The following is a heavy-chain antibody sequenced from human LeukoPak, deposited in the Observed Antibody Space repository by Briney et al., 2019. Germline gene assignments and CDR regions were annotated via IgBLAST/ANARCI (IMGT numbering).Heavy chain of an antibody. J-gene: IGHJ6*02. Sequence: SETLSLTCTVSGGSISSTSYYWGWLRQPPETGLEWIGNIYYSGNTYYNPSLKSRVTISVDTSKNQFSLKLHSVTAADTAVYYCARLEAVSATSYYGMDVWGQGTTVTVS. CDR2: IYYSGNT. CDR1: GGSISSTSYY. V-gene: IGHV4-39*01. CDR3: ARLEAVSATSYYGMDV. D-gene: IGHD2-21*01.